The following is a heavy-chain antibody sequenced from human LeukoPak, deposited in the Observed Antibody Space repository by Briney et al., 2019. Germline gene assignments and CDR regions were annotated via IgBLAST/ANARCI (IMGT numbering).Heavy chain of an antibody. CDR2: ITGSGSSI. Sequence: PGGSLRLSCLASGFTFSTFEMNWVRQAPGKGLEWVSLITGSGSSIYYADSVKGRFTTSRDNAKNSLYLHMSSLRAEDMAVYYRARMGYDDLWDSPEIPLDYWGQGTLVTVSS. D-gene: IGHD3-16*01. CDR3: ARMGYDDLWDSPEIPLDY. V-gene: IGHV3-48*03. CDR1: GFTFSTFE. J-gene: IGHJ4*02.